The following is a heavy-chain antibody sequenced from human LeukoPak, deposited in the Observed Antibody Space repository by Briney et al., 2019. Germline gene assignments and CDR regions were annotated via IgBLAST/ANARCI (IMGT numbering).Heavy chain of an antibody. CDR3: ANHLACGSTSCPPFDD. D-gene: IGHD2-2*01. CDR2: ISYDGSIK. CDR1: GFTFSSYG. Sequence: GGSLRLSCAASGFTFSSYGMHWVRQAPGKGLEWVAVISYDGSIKYYADSVKGRFTISRDNFENTVYLQMNSLRAEDTAVYYCANHLACGSTSCPPFDDWGQGTLVTVSS. J-gene: IGHJ4*02. V-gene: IGHV3-30*18.